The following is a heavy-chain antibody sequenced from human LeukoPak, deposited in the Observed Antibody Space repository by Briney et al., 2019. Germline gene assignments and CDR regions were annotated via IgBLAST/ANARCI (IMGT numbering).Heavy chain of an antibody. J-gene: IGHJ4*02. V-gene: IGHV4-61*02. D-gene: IGHD5-18*01. CDR2: IYTSGST. Sequence: PSETLSLTCTVSGGSISSGTYYWSWIRQPAGKGLEWIGRIYTSGSTNYNPSLKSRVTISVDTSKNQFSLKLSSVTAADTAVYYCARDGSYGSWDYWGQGTLVTVSS. CDR3: ARDGSYGSWDY. CDR1: GGSISSGTYY.